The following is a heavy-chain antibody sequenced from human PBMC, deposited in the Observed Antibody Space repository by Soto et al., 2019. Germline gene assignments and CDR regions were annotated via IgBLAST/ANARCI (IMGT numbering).Heavy chain of an antibody. Sequence: ASVKVSCKASGYTFTNYAMHWVRQAPGQRLEWMAWINAGNGNTKYSQKFEGRVTITRDTSASTAYMELSSLRSEDTAVYYCARSDQYFDWLPQSPYYFDYWGQGTLVTVSS. V-gene: IGHV1-3*01. D-gene: IGHD3-9*01. CDR2: INAGNGNT. CDR3: ARSDQYFDWLPQSPYYFDY. CDR1: GYTFTNYA. J-gene: IGHJ4*02.